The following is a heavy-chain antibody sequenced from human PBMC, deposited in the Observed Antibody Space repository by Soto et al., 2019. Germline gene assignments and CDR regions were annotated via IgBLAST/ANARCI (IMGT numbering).Heavy chain of an antibody. Sequence: QVQLQESGPGLVKPSQTLSLTCTVSGGSISSGGYYWSWIRQHPGKGLEWIGYIYYSGSTYYNPSPKSRVTISVDTSKNQFSLKLSSVTAADTAVYYCARVGVVVAATLDNWFDPWGQGTLVTVSS. J-gene: IGHJ5*02. CDR1: GGSISSGGYY. CDR3: ARVGVVVAATLDNWFDP. CDR2: IYYSGST. V-gene: IGHV4-31*03. D-gene: IGHD2-15*01.